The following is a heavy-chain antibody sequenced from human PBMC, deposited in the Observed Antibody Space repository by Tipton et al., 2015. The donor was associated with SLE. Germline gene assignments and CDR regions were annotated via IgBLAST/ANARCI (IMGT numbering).Heavy chain of an antibody. V-gene: IGHV3-64*01. CDR3: ARAPGVGAKYYFDY. Sequence: SLRLSCAASGFTFSSYAMHWVRQAPGKGLEYVSAISSNGGSTYYANSVKSRFTISRDNSKNTLYLQMGSLRAEDMAVYYCARAPGVGAKYYFDYWGQGTLVTVSS. CDR1: GFTFSSYA. D-gene: IGHD1-26*01. J-gene: IGHJ4*02. CDR2: ISSNGGST.